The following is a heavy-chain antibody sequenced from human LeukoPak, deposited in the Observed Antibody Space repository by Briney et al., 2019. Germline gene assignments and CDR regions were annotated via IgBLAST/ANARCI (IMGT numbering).Heavy chain of an antibody. CDR1: GFTFSSYA. CDR3: ARVRYQWLVPFDY. V-gene: IGHV3-30*04. CDR2: ISYDGSNK. J-gene: IGHJ4*02. Sequence: PGGSLRLSCAASGFTFSSYAMYWVRQAPGKGLEWVAVISYDGSNKYYADSVKGRFTISRDNSKNTLYLQMNSLRAEDTAVYYCARVRYQWLVPFDYWGQGTLVTVSS. D-gene: IGHD6-19*01.